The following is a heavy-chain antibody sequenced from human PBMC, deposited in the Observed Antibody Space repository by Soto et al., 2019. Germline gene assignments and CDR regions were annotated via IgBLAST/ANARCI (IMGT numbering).Heavy chain of an antibody. Sequence: SETLSLTCTFSGGSISSNYWTWIRQPPGKGLEWIGYVYNSGSTNYNPSLKSRVTISEDTSKSQFSLKVNSMTAADTAVYYCARYRREAVAGYTLDNWGQGILVTVSS. CDR3: ARYRREAVAGYTLDN. CDR2: VYNSGST. CDR1: GGSISSNY. V-gene: IGHV4-59*01. D-gene: IGHD6-13*01. J-gene: IGHJ4*02.